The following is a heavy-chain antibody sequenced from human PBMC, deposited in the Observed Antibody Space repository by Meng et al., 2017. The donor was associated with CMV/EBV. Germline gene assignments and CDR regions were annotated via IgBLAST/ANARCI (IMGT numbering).Heavy chain of an antibody. D-gene: IGHD6-13*01. J-gene: IGHJ4*02. CDR1: GTFSSYA. Sequence: GTFSSYAISWVRQAPGQGLEWMGGIIPICGTANYAQKFQGRVTITTDESTSTAYMELSSLRSEDTAVYYCARVRAAAGSQWLGFDYWGQGTLVTVSS. V-gene: IGHV1-69*05. CDR3: ARVRAAAGSQWLGFDY. CDR2: IIPICGTA.